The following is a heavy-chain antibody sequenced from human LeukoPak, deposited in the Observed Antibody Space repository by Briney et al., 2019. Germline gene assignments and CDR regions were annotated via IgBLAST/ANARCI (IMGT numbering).Heavy chain of an antibody. CDR2: VYHSGST. CDR3: ARDLGSSWFEPLDY. D-gene: IGHD6-13*01. Sequence: SETLSLTCGVSGGSISSSAWWSWVRQPPGKGLEWIGEVYHSGSTNYNSFLKSRVTISVDKSKNQFSLKLTSATAADMAVYYCARDLGSSWFEPLDYWGQGILVIVSS. V-gene: IGHV4-4*02. CDR1: GGSISSSAW. J-gene: IGHJ4*02.